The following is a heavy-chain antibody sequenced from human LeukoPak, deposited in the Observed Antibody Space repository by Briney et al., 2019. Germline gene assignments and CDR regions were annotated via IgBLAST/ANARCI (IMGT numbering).Heavy chain of an antibody. D-gene: IGHD3-22*01. CDR1: GFTVSSNY. CDR3: ARGCYYDSSGSYDAFDI. CDR2: IYSGGST. Sequence: PGGSLRLSCAASGFTVSSNYMSWVRQAPGKGLEWVSVIYSGGSTYYADSVKGRFTISRDNSKNTLYLQMNSLRAEDTAVYYCARGCYYDSSGSYDAFDIWGQGTMVTVSS. V-gene: IGHV3-66*01. J-gene: IGHJ3*02.